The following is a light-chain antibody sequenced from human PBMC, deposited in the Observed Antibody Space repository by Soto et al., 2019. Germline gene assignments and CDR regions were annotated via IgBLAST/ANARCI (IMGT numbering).Light chain of an antibody. V-gene: IGLV2-11*01. CDR3: SSYAGSYILAV. CDR1: SSDIGGYNH. CDR2: DVT. Sequence: QSALTQPPSASGSRGQSVAISCTGTSSDIGGYNHVSWYQQYPGKAPKLIIYDVTKRTSGVPDRFSGSKSGNSASLTISGLQAEDEADYYCSSYAGSYILAVFGGGTKLTVL. J-gene: IGLJ3*02.